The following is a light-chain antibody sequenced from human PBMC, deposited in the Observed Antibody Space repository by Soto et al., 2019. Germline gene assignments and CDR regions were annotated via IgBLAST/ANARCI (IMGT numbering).Light chain of an antibody. CDR3: QQYFTYPIV. CDR2: AAS. J-gene: IGKJ5*01. V-gene: IGKV1-16*02. Sequence: DLQMTQSPSSLSASIGDRVTITCRASQGISNYLAWFQQKPGKAPKSLIYAASNLESGVPSKFSGSGSGTDFTLTINNLQPEDFATYYCQQYFTYPIVFGQGTRLDMK. CDR1: QGISNY.